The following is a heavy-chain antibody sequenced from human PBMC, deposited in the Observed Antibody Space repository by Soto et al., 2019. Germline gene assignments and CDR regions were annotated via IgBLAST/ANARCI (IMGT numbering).Heavy chain of an antibody. CDR3: ARLGYYDSSGYYELDYYGMDV. CDR1: GYSFTSYW. CDR2: IYPGDSDT. V-gene: IGHV5-51*01. D-gene: IGHD3-22*01. Sequence: GESLKISCKGSGYSFTSYWIGWVRQMPGKGLEWMGIIYPGDSDTRYSPSFQGQVTISADKSISTAYLQWSSLKASDTAMYYCARLGYYDSSGYYELDYYGMDVWGQGTTVTVSS. J-gene: IGHJ6*02.